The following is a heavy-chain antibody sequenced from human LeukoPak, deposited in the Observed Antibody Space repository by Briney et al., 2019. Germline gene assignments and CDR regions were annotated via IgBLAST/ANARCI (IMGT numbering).Heavy chain of an antibody. CDR2: IRSKANNYAT. D-gene: IGHD6-13*01. V-gene: IGHV3-73*01. Sequence: GGSLRLSCAASGFTFSGSAMHWVRQASGKGLEWVGRIRSKANNYATSYASSVKGRFTISRDDSKNTAYLQMNSLQTEDTAVYYCATDRYSSSWYYFDYWGQGTLVTVSS. CDR3: ATDRYSSSWYYFDY. CDR1: GFTFSGSA. J-gene: IGHJ4*02.